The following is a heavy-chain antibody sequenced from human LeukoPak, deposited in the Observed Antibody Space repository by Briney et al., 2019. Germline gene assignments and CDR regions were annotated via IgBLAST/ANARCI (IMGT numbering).Heavy chain of an antibody. Sequence: SVKVSXKASGGTFSSCAISWVRQAPGQGLEWMGGIIPIFGTANYAQKFQGRVTITTDESTSTAYMELSSLRSEDTAVYYCARGAAVTTFYYYYYMDVWGKGTTVTVSS. D-gene: IGHD4-17*01. CDR1: GGTFSSCA. J-gene: IGHJ6*03. CDR2: IIPIFGTA. CDR3: ARGAAVTTFYYYYYMDV. V-gene: IGHV1-69*05.